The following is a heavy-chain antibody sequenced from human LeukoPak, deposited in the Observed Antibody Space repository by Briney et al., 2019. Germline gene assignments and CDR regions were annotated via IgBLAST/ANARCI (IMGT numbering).Heavy chain of an antibody. Sequence: ASVKVSCKASGYTFTGYYMHWVRQAPGQGLEWMGWINPNGGGTNYAQKFQGRVTMTRDTSISTAYMELSRLRSDDTAVYYCARVVGSVPREYFDYWGQGTLVTVSS. D-gene: IGHD3-10*01. V-gene: IGHV1-2*02. CDR1: GYTFTGYY. CDR2: INPNGGGT. J-gene: IGHJ4*02. CDR3: ARVVGSVPREYFDY.